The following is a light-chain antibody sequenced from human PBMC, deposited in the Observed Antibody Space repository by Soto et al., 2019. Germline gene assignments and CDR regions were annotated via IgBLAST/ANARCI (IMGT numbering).Light chain of an antibody. CDR1: LSVFYGSKNKNY. Sequence: DIVMTQSPDSLAVSLGERATINCKSSLSVFYGSKNKNYLAWYQQKPGQPPKLLIYWASTRVSGVPDRFSGSGSGTDFPLTISSLQAEDVAVYYCHQYYSSPRTFGQGTKVEIK. CDR2: WAS. CDR3: HQYYSSPRT. J-gene: IGKJ1*01. V-gene: IGKV4-1*01.